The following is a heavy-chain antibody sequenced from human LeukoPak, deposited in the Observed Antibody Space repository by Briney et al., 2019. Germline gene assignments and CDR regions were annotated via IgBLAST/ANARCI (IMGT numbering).Heavy chain of an antibody. J-gene: IGHJ4*02. CDR2: IRYDGSYT. Sequence: GGSLRLSCAASGFTFSSFGMHWVRQAPGKGLEWVGFIRYDGSYTYYADSVKGRFTISRDISTNTLYLQMNSLRAEDTAVYYCAKDTYSWSSDYYVFDYWGQGTLVTVSS. V-gene: IGHV3-30*02. CDR1: GFTFSSFG. D-gene: IGHD3-22*01. CDR3: AKDTYSWSSDYYVFDY.